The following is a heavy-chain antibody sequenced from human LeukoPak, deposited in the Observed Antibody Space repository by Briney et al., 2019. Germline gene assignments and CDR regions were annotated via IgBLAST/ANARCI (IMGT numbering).Heavy chain of an antibody. J-gene: IGHJ6*03. D-gene: IGHD3-16*01. Sequence: ASVKVSCKASGGTFSSYTISWVRQAPGQGLEWMGRIIPILGIANYAQKFQGRVTITADKSTSTAYMELSSLRSGDTAVYYCARDLGYDYYYMDVWGKGTTVTVSS. CDR2: IIPILGIA. V-gene: IGHV1-69*04. CDR3: ARDLGYDYYYMDV. CDR1: GGTFSSYT.